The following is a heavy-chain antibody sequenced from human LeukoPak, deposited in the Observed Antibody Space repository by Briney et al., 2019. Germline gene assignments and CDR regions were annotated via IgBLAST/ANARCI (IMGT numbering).Heavy chain of an antibody. V-gene: IGHV3-11*01. CDR3: ARDQYYYDSSGPLDY. D-gene: IGHD3-22*01. J-gene: IGHJ4*02. Sequence: PGGSLRLSCAASGFTFSDYYMSWIRQAPGKGLEWVSYISSSGSTIYYADSVKGRFTISRDNAKNSLYLQMNSLRAEDTAVYYCARDQYYYDSSGPLDYRGQGTLVTVSS. CDR1: GFTFSDYY. CDR2: ISSSGSTI.